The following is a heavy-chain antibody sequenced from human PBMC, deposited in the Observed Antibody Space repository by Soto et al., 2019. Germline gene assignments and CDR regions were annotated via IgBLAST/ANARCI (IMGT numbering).Heavy chain of an antibody. CDR3: ANGGIAVCATFHY. V-gene: IGHV3-23*01. J-gene: IGHJ4*02. CDR2: ITGSGGGS. D-gene: IGHD6-19*01. Sequence: GGSLRLSCAASGLTFSTYALSWVLRAPGKGLEGVSSITGSGGGSFHADSVKGRFTISRDNSKNTLFLQMNTLRVEDTAVYYCANGGIAVCATFHYWGQGTLVTVSS. CDR1: GLTFSTYA.